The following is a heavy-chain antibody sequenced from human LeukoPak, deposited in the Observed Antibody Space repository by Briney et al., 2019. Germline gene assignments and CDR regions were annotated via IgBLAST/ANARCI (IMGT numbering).Heavy chain of an antibody. CDR1: GGSISSYK. J-gene: IGHJ4*02. CDR3: ARGIVGATAPDY. V-gene: IGHV4-4*07. D-gene: IGHD1-26*01. CDR2: IYSSGST. Sequence: PSETLSLTCTVSGGSISSYKWSWIRQPAGKGLEWIGRIYSSGSTNYTPSLKSRVTMSVDTSKNQFSLTLSSVTAADTAVYYCARGIVGATAPDYGGQGALVIVSS.